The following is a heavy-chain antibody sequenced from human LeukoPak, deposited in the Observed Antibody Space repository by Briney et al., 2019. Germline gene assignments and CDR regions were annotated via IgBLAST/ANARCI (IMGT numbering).Heavy chain of an antibody. CDR3: TTIDSGYYGSGSYLRDY. CDR1: GFTFSNAW. V-gene: IGHV3-15*01. CDR2: IKSKTDGGTT. Sequence: PGGSLRLSCAASGFTFSNAWMSWVRQAPGKGLEWVGRIKSKTDGGTTDYAAPVKGRFTISRDDSKNTLYLQMNSLKTEDTAVYYCTTIDSGYYGSGSYLRDYWGQGTLVTVSS. D-gene: IGHD3-10*01. J-gene: IGHJ4*02.